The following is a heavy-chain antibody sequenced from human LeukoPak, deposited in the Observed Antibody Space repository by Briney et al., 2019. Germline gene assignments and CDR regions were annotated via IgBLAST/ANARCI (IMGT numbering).Heavy chain of an antibody. CDR2: IFSDGST. CDR3: ASAAPISEYTYAYDY. CDR1: GFTVSSHY. V-gene: IGHV3-53*01. Sequence: GGSLRLSCAASGFTVSSHYMSWVRQAPGKGLEWVSVIFSDGSTYYADSVKGRFTISRDTSKNTLYLQMSSLRVEDTAVYFCASAAPISEYTYAYDYWGQGTLVTVSA. J-gene: IGHJ4*02. D-gene: IGHD5-18*01.